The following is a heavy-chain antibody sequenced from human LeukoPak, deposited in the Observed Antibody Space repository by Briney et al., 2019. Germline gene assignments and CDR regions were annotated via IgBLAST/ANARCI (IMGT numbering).Heavy chain of an antibody. V-gene: IGHV3-74*01. Sequence: PAETLSLTCTASGFTFSSHWMHWVRHAPGKGLVWVSRIKTDGSSTSYADSVKGRFTISRDNAKNTLYLQMNSLRAGGTAVYYCARLLYDSRGYDYWGQGTLVTVSS. CDR2: IKTDGSST. CDR1: GFTFSSHW. D-gene: IGHD3-22*01. J-gene: IGHJ4*02. CDR3: ARLLYDSRGYDY.